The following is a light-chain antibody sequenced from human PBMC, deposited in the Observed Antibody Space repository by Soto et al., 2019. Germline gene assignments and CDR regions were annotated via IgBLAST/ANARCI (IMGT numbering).Light chain of an antibody. CDR3: MQALQTIT. V-gene: IGKV2-28*01. Sequence: DIVMTQSPLSLPVTPGEPASISCRSSQSLLYTDGKHYLEWYLQKPGQSPQLLIYMGSNRASGXPAXFSGSGSGTDFTLKISRVEAEDVGVYYCMQALQTITFGQGTRLEIK. CDR1: QSLLYTDGKHY. J-gene: IGKJ5*01. CDR2: MGS.